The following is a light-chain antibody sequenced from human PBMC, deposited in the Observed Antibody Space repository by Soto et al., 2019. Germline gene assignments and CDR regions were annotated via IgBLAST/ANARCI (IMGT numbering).Light chain of an antibody. J-gene: IGKJ5*01. Sequence: DIQFTQAPVLLSASAIYRATIICPASQVISSYLAWYQQKPGRAPKLLIYAASTLQSGVPSRFSGSGSGTEFTLTITSLQPEDFATYYCQQLNSFPITFGQGTRLEIK. CDR3: QQLNSFPIT. CDR1: QVISSY. V-gene: IGKV1-9*01. CDR2: AAS.